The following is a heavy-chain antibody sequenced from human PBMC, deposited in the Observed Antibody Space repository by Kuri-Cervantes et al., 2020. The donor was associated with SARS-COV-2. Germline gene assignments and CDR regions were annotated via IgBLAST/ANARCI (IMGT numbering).Heavy chain of an antibody. J-gene: IGHJ6*03. Sequence: GSLRLSCTVSGGSISTSSYYWAWIRQPPGKGLEWIGSMYYTGTTNYNPSLKSRVTISVDTSKNQFSLKLSSVTAADTAVYYCARGGLAVAGGQDYYYYMDVWGKGTTVTVSS. CDR2: MYYTGTT. D-gene: IGHD6-19*01. V-gene: IGHV4-39*07. CDR3: ARGGLAVAGGQDYYYYMDV. CDR1: GGSISTSSYY.